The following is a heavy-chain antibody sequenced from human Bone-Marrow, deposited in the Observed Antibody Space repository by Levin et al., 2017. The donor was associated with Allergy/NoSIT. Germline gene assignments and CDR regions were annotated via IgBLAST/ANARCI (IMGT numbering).Heavy chain of an antibody. Sequence: GESLKISCRGSGFDFNTHDMNWVRQAPGQGLEWVSFISGNSHYVYYVDSVKGRFSISRDNAKNSMFLHMNSLRVEDTAVYYCARSQGRSGWSYYYYGMDVWGRGTTLTVSS. J-gene: IGHJ6*02. CDR3: ARSQGRSGWSYYYYGMDV. CDR1: GFDFNTHD. CDR2: ISGNSHYV. D-gene: IGHD6-19*01. V-gene: IGHV3-21*06.